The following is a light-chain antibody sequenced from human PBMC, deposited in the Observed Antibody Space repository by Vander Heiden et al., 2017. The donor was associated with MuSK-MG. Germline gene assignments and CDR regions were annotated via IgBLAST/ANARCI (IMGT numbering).Light chain of an antibody. J-gene: IGKJ1*01. Sequence: DIVMTQSPDSLAVSLGERATINCKSSQSVLYSSNNKNYLAWYQQKPGQPPKLLIYWASTRESGVPDRFSGSGSGTDFTLTISSLQAEDVAVYYCQQYYSSPQTFGQGTKVKI. CDR2: WAS. CDR3: QQYYSSPQT. CDR1: QSVLYSSNNKNY. V-gene: IGKV4-1*01.